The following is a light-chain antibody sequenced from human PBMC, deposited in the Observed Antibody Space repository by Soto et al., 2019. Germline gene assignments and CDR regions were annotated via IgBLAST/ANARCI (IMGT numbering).Light chain of an antibody. CDR2: DDS. J-gene: IGLJ1*01. Sequence: SYELTQPPSVSVAPGQTARITCGGNNIGSKSVHWYQQRPGQAPVLVLYDDSNRPSGIPARFSGSNSGSTATLTISSVEAGDEADYFCQVWDISSDQYLFGTGTKLTVL. CDR3: QVWDISSDQYL. V-gene: IGLV3-21*02. CDR1: NIGSKS.